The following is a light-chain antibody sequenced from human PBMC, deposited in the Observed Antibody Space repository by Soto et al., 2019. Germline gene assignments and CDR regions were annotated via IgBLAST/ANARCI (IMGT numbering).Light chain of an antibody. CDR1: SSDVWTYNL. CDR2: EGS. Sequence: QSALTQPASVSGSPGQSITISCTGTSSDVWTYNLVSWYQQHPGKAPKLMIYEGSKRPSGVSNRFSGSKSGNTASLTISGLQAEDEAEYYCCSYAGSSTLYVFGTGTKLTVL. V-gene: IGLV2-23*01. J-gene: IGLJ1*01. CDR3: CSYAGSSTLYV.